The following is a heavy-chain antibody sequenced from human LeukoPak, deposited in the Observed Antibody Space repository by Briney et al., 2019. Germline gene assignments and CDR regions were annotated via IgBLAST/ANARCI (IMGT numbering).Heavy chain of an antibody. J-gene: IGHJ3*02. V-gene: IGHV3-7*01. CDR2: IWQEGSEK. CDR3: ARVLYDSSGFNAFDI. D-gene: IGHD3-22*01. CDR1: GFTFSSHW. Sequence: PGGSLRLSCVASGFTFSSHWMSWVRQAPGKGLEWVANIWQEGSEKYYVDSVKGRFTISRDNAKNTLYLQMNSLRAEDTAVYYCARVLYDSSGFNAFDIWGQGTMVTVSS.